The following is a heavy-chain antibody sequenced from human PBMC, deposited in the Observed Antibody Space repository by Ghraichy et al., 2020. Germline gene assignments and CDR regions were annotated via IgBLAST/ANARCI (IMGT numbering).Heavy chain of an antibody. CDR3: ARTFEYSIRGLDY. J-gene: IGHJ4*02. CDR2: ISYDGSNK. CDR1: GFTFSSYA. D-gene: IGHD6-6*01. Sequence: GESLNISCAASGFTFSSYAMHWVRQAPGKGLEWVAVISYDGSNKYYADSVKGRFTISRDNSKNTLYLQMNSLRAEDTAVYYCARTFEYSIRGLDYWGQGTLVTVSS. V-gene: IGHV3-30-3*01.